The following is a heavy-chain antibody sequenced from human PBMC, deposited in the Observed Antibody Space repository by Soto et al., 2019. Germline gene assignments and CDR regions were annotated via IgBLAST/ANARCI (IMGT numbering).Heavy chain of an antibody. V-gene: IGHV4-39*07. J-gene: IGHJ4*02. CDR1: GGSISSSSYY. CDR3: ARRSCSGGSCYSSKYYFDY. D-gene: IGHD2-15*01. CDR2: IYYSGST. Sequence: PSETLSLTCTVSGGSISSSSYYWGWIRQPPGKGLEWIGSIYYSGSTYYNPSLKSRVTISVDTSKNQFSLKLSSVTAADTAVYYCARRSCSGGSCYSSKYYFDYWGQGTLGTVSS.